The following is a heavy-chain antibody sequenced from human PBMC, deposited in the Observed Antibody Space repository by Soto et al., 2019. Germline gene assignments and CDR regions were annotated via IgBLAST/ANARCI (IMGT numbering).Heavy chain of an antibody. Sequence: SETLSLTCTVSGGSISSGDYYWSWIRQPPGKGLEWIGYIYYSGSTYYNPSLKSRVTISVDTSKNQFSLKLSSVTAADTAVYYCARVRVDYYDSSGYYLFDYWGQGTTVTVSS. V-gene: IGHV4-30-4*01. D-gene: IGHD3-22*01. J-gene: IGHJ4*02. CDR1: GGSISSGDYY. CDR3: ARVRVDYYDSSGYYLFDY. CDR2: IYYSGST.